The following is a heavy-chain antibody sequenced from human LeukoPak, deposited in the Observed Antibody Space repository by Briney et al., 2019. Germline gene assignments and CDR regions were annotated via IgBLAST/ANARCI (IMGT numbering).Heavy chain of an antibody. CDR2: TYHSGST. CDR1: GGSISSSNW. CDR3: ARDPVVVVAATPGYFQH. Sequence: SETLSLTCAVSGGSISSSNWWSWARQPPGKGLEWIGETYHSGSTNYNPSLKSRVTISVDKSKNQFSLKLSSVTAADTAVYYCARDPVVVVAATPGYFQHWGQGGLVTVSS. D-gene: IGHD2-15*01. J-gene: IGHJ1*01. V-gene: IGHV4-4*02.